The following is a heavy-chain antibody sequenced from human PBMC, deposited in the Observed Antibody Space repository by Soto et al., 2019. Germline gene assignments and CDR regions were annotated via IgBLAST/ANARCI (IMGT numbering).Heavy chain of an antibody. J-gene: IGHJ4*02. CDR2: VYWDDDK. CDR3: AHLLVSTLDCDY. Sequence: QITLKESGPTLVKPTQTLTLTCTFSGFSLSTNGVALGWIRQPPGQALEWLALVYWDDDKRYSPSLKSRLTITQDTSKKQVVLTMTNMHPVDTATYYCAHLLVSTLDCDYWGQGTLVTVSS. D-gene: IGHD5-12*01. CDR1: GFSLSTNGVA. V-gene: IGHV2-5*02.